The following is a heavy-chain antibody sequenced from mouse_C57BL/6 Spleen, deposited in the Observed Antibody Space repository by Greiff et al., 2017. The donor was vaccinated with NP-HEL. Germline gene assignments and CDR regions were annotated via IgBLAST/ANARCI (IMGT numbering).Heavy chain of an antibody. Sequence: VQLQQPGTELVKPGASVKLSCKASGYTFTSYWMHWVKQRPGQGLEWIGNINPSNGGTNYNEKFKSKATLTVDKSTSTAYMQRSSLTSEDSAVDYCARSEDDYAYFDVWGTGTTVTVSS. CDR3: ARSEDDYAYFDV. D-gene: IGHD2-4*01. J-gene: IGHJ1*03. V-gene: IGHV1-53*01. CDR2: INPSNGGT. CDR1: GYTFTSYW.